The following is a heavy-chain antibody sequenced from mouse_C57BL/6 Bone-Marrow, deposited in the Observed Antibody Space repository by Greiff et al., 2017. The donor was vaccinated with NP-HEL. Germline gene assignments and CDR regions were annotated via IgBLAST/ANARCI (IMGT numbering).Heavy chain of an antibody. V-gene: IGHV7-3*01. CDR3: ARFHYYYGSSFYFDY. CDR1: GFTFTDYY. CDR2: IRNKANGYTT. J-gene: IGHJ2*01. D-gene: IGHD1-1*01. Sequence: EVKLVESGGGLVQPGGSLSLSCAASGFTFTDYYMSWVRQPPGKALAWLGFIRNKANGYTTEYSASVKGRFTISRDNSQSILYLQMNALRAEDSATYYCARFHYYYGSSFYFDYWGQGTTLTVSS.